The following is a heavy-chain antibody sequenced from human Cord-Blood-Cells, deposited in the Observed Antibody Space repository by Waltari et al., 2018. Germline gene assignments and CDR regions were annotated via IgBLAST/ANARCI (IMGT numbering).Heavy chain of an antibody. CDR2: IIPILGIA. J-gene: IGHJ5*02. Sequence: QVQLVQSGAEVTKPGSSVQVSCKASGGTFSSSAIRWVRQAPGQGLEWMGGIIPILGIANYAQKFQGRVTITADKSTSTAYMELSSLRSEDTAVYYCARGAPGFNWFDPWGQGTLVTVSS. D-gene: IGHD6-25*01. V-gene: IGHV1-69*10. CDR3: ARGAPGFNWFDP. CDR1: GGTFSSSA.